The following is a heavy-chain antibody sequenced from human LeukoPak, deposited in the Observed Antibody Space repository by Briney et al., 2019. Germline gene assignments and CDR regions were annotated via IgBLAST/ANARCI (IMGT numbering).Heavy chain of an antibody. D-gene: IGHD3-22*01. CDR1: GFTFSTYW. V-gene: IGHV3-74*01. CDR2: INSDGIGS. J-gene: IGHJ3*01. CDR3: ARDDLPWDSSGFDV. Sequence: GGSLRLSCAASGFTFSTYWVHWVRQSPGKGLVWVSRINSDGIGSSYADSVKGRFTISRDNAKNTLYLQMDSLTAEDTAVYYCARDDLPWDSSGFDVWGQGTMVSVSS.